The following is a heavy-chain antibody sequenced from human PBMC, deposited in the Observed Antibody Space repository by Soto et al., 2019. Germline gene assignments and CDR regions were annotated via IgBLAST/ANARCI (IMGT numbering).Heavy chain of an antibody. Sequence: EVQLLASGGGLVQPGGSLRLSCAASGLTFSNYAMTWVRQAPGKGLEWVSAITGSGYSTFYADSVKGRFTISRDNSKNTLYLQMNNLRADDTAVYYCAYNDFSSGGYDYWGQETPFTVSS. CDR1: GLTFSNYA. CDR2: ITGSGYST. D-gene: IGHD3-3*01. CDR3: AYNDFSSGGYDY. J-gene: IGHJ4*02. V-gene: IGHV3-23*01.